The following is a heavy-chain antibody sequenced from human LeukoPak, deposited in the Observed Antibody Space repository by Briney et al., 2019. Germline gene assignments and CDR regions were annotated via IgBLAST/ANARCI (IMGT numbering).Heavy chain of an antibody. CDR3: ARDIAGYYYYYGMDV. J-gene: IGHJ6*02. Sequence: GGSLRLSCAASGFTFSSYAMHWVRQAPGKGLEWVAVISYDGSNKYYADSVKGRFTIPRDNSKNTLYLQMNSLRAEDTAVYYCARDIAGYYYYYGMDVWGQGTTVTVSS. CDR2: ISYDGSNK. V-gene: IGHV3-30-3*01. CDR1: GFTFSSYA. D-gene: IGHD2-15*01.